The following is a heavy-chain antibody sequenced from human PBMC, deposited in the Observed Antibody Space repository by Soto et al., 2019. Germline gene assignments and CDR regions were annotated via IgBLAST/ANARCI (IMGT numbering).Heavy chain of an antibody. CDR2: ISGGGDTT. D-gene: IGHD3-10*01. V-gene: IGHV3-23*01. CDR1: GFTFSDYA. CDR3: ARSKGSGTYNPSDY. J-gene: IGHJ4*02. Sequence: GGSLRLSCAASGFTFSDYAMSWVRQAPGKGLEWVSTISGGGDTTYYADSVKGLFTISRDHSENTLYLQMNSLRDEDTALYYCARSKGSGTYNPSDYWGRGTLVTVSS.